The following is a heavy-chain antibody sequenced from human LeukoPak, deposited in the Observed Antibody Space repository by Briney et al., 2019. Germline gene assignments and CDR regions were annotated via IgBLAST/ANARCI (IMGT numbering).Heavy chain of an antibody. V-gene: IGHV3-7*01. J-gene: IGHJ1*01. CDR3: AAGYCSSTSCYGTEYFQH. Sequence: PGGSLRLSCAASGFTFSSYWMSWVRQAPGKGLEWVANIKQDGSEKYYVDSVKGRFTISRDNAKNSLYLQMNSLRAEDTAVYYCAAGYCSSTSCYGTEYFQHWGQGTLVTVSS. CDR1: GFTFSSYW. D-gene: IGHD2-2*01. CDR2: IKQDGSEK.